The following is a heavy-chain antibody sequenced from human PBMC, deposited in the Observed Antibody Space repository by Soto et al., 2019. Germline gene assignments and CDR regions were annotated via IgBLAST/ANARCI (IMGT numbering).Heavy chain of an antibody. CDR3: ARAYYGGNSRLGFGY. V-gene: IGHV1-46*01. D-gene: IGHD4-17*01. CDR1: AYTFTNYF. CDR2: VNPSGSST. J-gene: IGHJ4*02. Sequence: GASVKVSCKASAYTFTNYFMHWVRQAPGQGLEWMGIVNPSGSSTTYAQKFQGRVTMTSDTSTSTVYMELSSLRSEDTAVYYCARAYYGGNSRLGFGYWGQGTLVTVSS.